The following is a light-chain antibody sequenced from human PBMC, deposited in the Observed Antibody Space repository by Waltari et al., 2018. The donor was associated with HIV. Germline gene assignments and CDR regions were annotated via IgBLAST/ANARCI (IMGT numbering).Light chain of an antibody. CDR3: CSYSGSGTLV. CDR1: TSDIGGYDY. CDR2: DVN. J-gene: IGLJ2*01. Sequence: QSALTQPASVSGSPGPSITISCTGTTSDIGGYDYVSWYQHLPVKVPKLMIYDVNKRPSGVSSRFSGSKSGSTASLTISGLQPEDEADYYCCSYSGSGTLVFGGGTKLIVL. V-gene: IGLV2-23*02.